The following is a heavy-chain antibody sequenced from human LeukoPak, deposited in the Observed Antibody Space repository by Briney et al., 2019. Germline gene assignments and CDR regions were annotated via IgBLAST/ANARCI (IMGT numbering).Heavy chain of an antibody. CDR2: VNGDGDST. CDR3: AKPLYMTTVPRGGFDS. Sequence: GGSLRLSCAASGFTFNNYAMSWVRQPPGKGLEWVSAVNGDGDSTYYADSVKGRFTVSRDNSKSTLSLQMNSLRAEDTAIYYCAKPLYMTTVPRGGFDSWGQGALVTVSS. V-gene: IGHV3-23*01. CDR1: GFTFNNYA. J-gene: IGHJ4*02. D-gene: IGHD4-17*01.